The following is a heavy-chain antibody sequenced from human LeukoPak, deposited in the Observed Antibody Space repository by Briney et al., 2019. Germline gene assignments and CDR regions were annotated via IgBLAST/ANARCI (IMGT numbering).Heavy chain of an antibody. CDR1: GFTFSSYA. CDR3: GKTWGSGGNIY. D-gene: IGHD6-19*01. J-gene: IGHJ4*02. CDR2: ISGSGGST. V-gene: IGHV3-23*01. Sequence: GGSLRLSCAASGFTFSSYAMSWVRQAPGKGLEWVSAISGSGGSTYYADSVKGRFTISRDNAKSTLYLQMNSLRAEDTAVYYWGKTWGSGGNIYWGQGTLVTVPS.